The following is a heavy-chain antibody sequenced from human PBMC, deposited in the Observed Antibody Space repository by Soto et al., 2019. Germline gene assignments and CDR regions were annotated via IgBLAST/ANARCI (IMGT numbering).Heavy chain of an antibody. Sequence: GGSLRLSCAASGFTFSDHYMDWVRQAPGKGLEWVGRIRNKANSYATEYAASVKGRFTISRDDSKNSLYLQMNSLRTEDTAVYYCARVPGVAGAAAPRGWFDPWGQGTLVTVSS. J-gene: IGHJ5*02. CDR3: ARVPGVAGAAAPRGWFDP. D-gene: IGHD2-15*01. CDR2: IRNKANSYAT. V-gene: IGHV3-72*01. CDR1: GFTFSDHY.